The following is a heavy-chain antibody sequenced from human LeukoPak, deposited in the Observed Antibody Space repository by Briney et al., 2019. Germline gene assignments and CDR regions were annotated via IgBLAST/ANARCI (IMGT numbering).Heavy chain of an antibody. CDR1: GGSISSYY. Sequence: SETLSLTCTVSGGSISSYYWSWIRQSPGKGLEWIGYIHNSGRTNYNPSLKSRVTGFVDTSKNQVSLRLSSVTAADTAVYYCARHGTISSESYFDYWGQGALVTVSS. CDR2: IHNSGRT. J-gene: IGHJ4*02. V-gene: IGHV4-59*08. D-gene: IGHD1-14*01. CDR3: ARHGTISSESYFDY.